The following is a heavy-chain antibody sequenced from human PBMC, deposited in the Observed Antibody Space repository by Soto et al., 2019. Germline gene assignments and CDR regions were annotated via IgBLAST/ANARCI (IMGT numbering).Heavy chain of an antibody. CDR1: GFTFSSYA. CDR3: AKGPYYEILTGYYLPYYFDY. D-gene: IGHD3-9*01. J-gene: IGHJ4*02. Sequence: VQLLESGGGLVQPGGSLRLSCAASGFTFSSYAMSWVRQAPGKGLEWVSAISGSGGSTYYADSVKGRFTISRDNSKNTLYLQMNSLRAEDTAVYYCAKGPYYEILTGYYLPYYFDYWGQGTLVTVSS. CDR2: ISGSGGST. V-gene: IGHV3-23*01.